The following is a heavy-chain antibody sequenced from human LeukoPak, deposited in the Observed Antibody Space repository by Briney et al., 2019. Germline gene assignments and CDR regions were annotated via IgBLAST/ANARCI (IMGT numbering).Heavy chain of an antibody. Sequence: PSETLSLTCHVSGGPVSSGNFFWTWIRQPAGKGLEWIGRIYSRGTANYNRSLKGRVTISMDTSKNQVSLEVYSATAADTAVYFCASSRVSTPPYNFGMDVWGQGTTVIVSS. J-gene: IGHJ6*02. CDR3: ASSRVSTPPYNFGMDV. V-gene: IGHV4-61*02. CDR1: GGPVSSGNFF. D-gene: IGHD4-23*01. CDR2: IYSRGTA.